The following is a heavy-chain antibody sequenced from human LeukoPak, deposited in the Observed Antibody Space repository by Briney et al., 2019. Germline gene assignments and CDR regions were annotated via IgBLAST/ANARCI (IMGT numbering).Heavy chain of an antibody. CDR3: ARDLAGYSRGGGALNLDY. CDR2: IIPIFGTA. D-gene: IGHD6-19*01. V-gene: IGHV1-69*13. J-gene: IGHJ4*02. Sequence: GASVKVSCKASGGTFSSYAISWVRQAPGQGLEWMGGIIPIFGTANYAQKFQGRVTITADESTSTAYMELSSLRSEDTAVYYCARDLAGYSRGGGALNLDYWGQGPLVTVSP. CDR1: GGTFSSYA.